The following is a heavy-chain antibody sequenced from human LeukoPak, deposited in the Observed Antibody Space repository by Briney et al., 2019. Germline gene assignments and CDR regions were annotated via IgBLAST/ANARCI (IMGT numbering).Heavy chain of an antibody. CDR2: INPSGGST. V-gene: IGHV1-46*01. Sequence: GASVKVSCKASGYTFTGYYMHWVRQAPGQGLEWMGRINPSGGSTSYAQKFQGRVTMTRDTSTSTVYMELSSLRSEDTAVYYCARDKSTWATVTTGCFDCWGQGTLVTVSS. D-gene: IGHD4-17*01. J-gene: IGHJ4*02. CDR1: GYTFTGYY. CDR3: ARDKSTWATVTTGCFDC.